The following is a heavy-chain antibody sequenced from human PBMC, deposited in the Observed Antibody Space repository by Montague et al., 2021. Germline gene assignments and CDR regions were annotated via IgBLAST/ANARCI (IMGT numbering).Heavy chain of an antibody. J-gene: IGHJ5*02. CDR3: ARVFSSWYVGWFDP. D-gene: IGHD6-13*01. CDR2: IYYGGNS. CDR1: GASITSNIYY. V-gene: IGHV4-39*07. Sequence: SETLSLTCTVSGASITSNIYYWGWIRQSPVKGLEWIGSIYYGGNSFYQPSLKSRITMAVDTSKNQFSLKLSSVTAADTAIYYCARVFSSWYVGWFDPWGQGTLVTVSS.